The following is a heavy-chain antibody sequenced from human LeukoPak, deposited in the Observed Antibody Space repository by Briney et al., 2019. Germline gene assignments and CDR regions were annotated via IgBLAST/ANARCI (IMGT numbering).Heavy chain of an antibody. J-gene: IGHJ4*02. CDR1: GGSISSGSYY. CDR3: ARAGGFYGSGSYIY. CDR2: IYTSGST. D-gene: IGHD3-10*01. V-gene: IGHV4-61*02. Sequence: SETLSLTCTVSGGSISSGSYYWSWIRQPAGKGLEWIGRIYTSGSTKYNPSFKSRVTISVDTSKNQFSLKLTSVTAADTAVYYCARAGGFYGSGSYIYWGQGALVTVSS.